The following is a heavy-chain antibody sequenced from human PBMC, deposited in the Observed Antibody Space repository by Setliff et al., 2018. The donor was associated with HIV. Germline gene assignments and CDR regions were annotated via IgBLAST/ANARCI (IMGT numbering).Heavy chain of an antibody. V-gene: IGHV4-34*01. CDR2: INPSGGT. D-gene: IGHD3-22*01. Sequence: LSLTCAVYGGSFSDYYWTWIRQSPGMGLEWLGEINPSGGTNYNPSLKSRVTISVDTSKNQFSLKLNSLTAADTAVYHCARARSHYDSSGYYGYNFYYMDVWGKGTKVTVSS. J-gene: IGHJ6*03. CDR3: ARARSHYDSSGYYGYNFYYMDV. CDR1: GGSFSDYY.